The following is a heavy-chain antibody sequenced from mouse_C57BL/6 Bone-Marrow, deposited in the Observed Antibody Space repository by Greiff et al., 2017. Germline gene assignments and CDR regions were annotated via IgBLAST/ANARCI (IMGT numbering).Heavy chain of an antibody. CDR1: GFNIKDDY. D-gene: IGHD1-1*01. V-gene: IGHV14-4*01. J-gene: IGHJ2*01. CDR2: IDPENGDT. CDR3: TPVSWFDY. Sequence: EVQLQQSGAELVRPGASVKLSCTASGFNIKDDYMHWVKQRPEQGLEWIGWIDPENGDTEYASKFQGKATITADTSSNTAYLQLSSLTSEDTAVYYCTPVSWFDYWGQGTTLTVSS.